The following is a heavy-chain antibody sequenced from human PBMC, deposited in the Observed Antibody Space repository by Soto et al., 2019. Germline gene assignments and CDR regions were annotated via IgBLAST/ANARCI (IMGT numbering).Heavy chain of an antibody. J-gene: IGHJ4*02. CDR1: GGSISSSSYY. D-gene: IGHD6-13*01. CDR2: IYYSGST. Sequence: ASETLSLTCTVSGGSISSSSYYWGWIRQPPGKGLEWIGSIYYSGSTYYNPSLKSRVTISVDTSKNQFSLKLSSVTAADTAVYYCARHTPSSSWYLGGDYWGQGTLVTVSS. CDR3: ARHTPSSSWYLGGDY. V-gene: IGHV4-39*01.